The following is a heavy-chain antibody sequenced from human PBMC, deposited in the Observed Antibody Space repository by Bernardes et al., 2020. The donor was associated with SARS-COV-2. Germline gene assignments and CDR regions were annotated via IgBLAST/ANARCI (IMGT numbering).Heavy chain of an antibody. CDR3: ARARTILTGFTR. CDR2: INHSGST. Sequence: LSLTCAVYGGSFSGYYWSWIRQPPGKGLEWIGEINHSGSTNYNPSLKSRVTISVDTSKNQFSLKLSSVTAADTAVYYCARARTILTGFTRWGQGTLVTVSS. CDR1: GGSFSGYY. D-gene: IGHD3-9*01. J-gene: IGHJ4*02. V-gene: IGHV4-34*01.